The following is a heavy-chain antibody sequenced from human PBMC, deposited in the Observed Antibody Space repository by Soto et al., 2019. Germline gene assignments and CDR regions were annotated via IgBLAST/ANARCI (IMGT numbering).Heavy chain of an antibody. CDR3: ARSAMIVVVTSYYYYGMDV. D-gene: IGHD3-22*01. J-gene: IGHJ6*02. V-gene: IGHV1-69*12. Sequence: QVQLVQSGAEVKKPGSSVKVSCKASGGTFSSYAISWVRQAPGQGLEWMGGIIPIFGTANYAQKFQGRVTITADESTSTAYMELSSLRSEDTAVYYCARSAMIVVVTSYYYYGMDVWGQGTTVTVSS. CDR2: IIPIFGTA. CDR1: GGTFSSYA.